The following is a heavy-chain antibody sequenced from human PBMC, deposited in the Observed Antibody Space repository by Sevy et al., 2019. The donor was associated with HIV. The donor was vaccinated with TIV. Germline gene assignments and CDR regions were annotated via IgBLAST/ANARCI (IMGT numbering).Heavy chain of an antibody. CDR1: GVSLRVSGVG. D-gene: IGHD5-12*01. Sequence: SGPTLVKSTQTLTLTCNFSGVSLRVSGVGVGWIRQPPGKALEWLALLYWDDDEHYSPSLKTRLSITKDNFKNQVVLTMTNMDPVDTATYYCVRFRSGYVLTFFDSWGPGTLVTVSS. V-gene: IGHV2-5*02. CDR2: LYWDDDE. CDR3: VRFRSGYVLTFFDS. J-gene: IGHJ4*02.